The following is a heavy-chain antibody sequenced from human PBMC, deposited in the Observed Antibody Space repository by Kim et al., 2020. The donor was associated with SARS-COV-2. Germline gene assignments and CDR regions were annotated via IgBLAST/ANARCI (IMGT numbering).Heavy chain of an antibody. Sequence: ADAVRGRFTSARDNSKNTLYLQMSSLRAEAAAVYYCVKGGGIAAGPCFDYWGQGALVTVSS. V-gene: IGHV3-64D*09. CDR3: VKGGGIAAGPCFDY. D-gene: IGHD6-25*01. J-gene: IGHJ4*02.